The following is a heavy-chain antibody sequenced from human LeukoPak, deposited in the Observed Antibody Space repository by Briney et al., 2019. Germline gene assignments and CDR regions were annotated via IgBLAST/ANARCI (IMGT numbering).Heavy chain of an antibody. V-gene: IGHV4-59*01. CDR1: GASIRGYF. D-gene: IGHD6-13*01. J-gene: IGHJ4*02. CDR2: IYYSGST. Sequence: PSETLSLTCTVSGASIRGYFWTWIRQPPGKGLEWIGYIYYSGSTNYNPSLKSRVTIAVDTSKNQFSLRLSSVTAADTAVYYCAMAYSSSWYYFDYWGQGTLVTVSS. CDR3: AMAYSSSWYYFDY.